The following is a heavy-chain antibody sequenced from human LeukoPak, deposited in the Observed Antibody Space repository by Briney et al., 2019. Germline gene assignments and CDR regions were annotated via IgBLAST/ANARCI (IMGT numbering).Heavy chain of an antibody. CDR1: GFTFSSYA. V-gene: IGHV3-23*01. CDR3: AKGSYDFWSGYSYPDY. J-gene: IGHJ4*02. D-gene: IGHD3-3*01. Sequence: GGSLRLSCAASGFTFSSYAMSWVRQAPGKGLEWVSAISGSGGSTYYADSVKGRFTISRDNSKNTLYLQMNSLRAEDTAVYYCAKGSYDFWSGYSYPDYWGQGTLVTVSS. CDR2: ISGSGGST.